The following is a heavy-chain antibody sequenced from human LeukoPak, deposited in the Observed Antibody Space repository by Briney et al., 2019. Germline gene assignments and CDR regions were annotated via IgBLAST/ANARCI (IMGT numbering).Heavy chain of an antibody. CDR3: ARDSSGYQ. CDR2: IKEDGSEK. Sequence: PGGSLRLSCAASGFTFSTYWMSWVRQAPGKGLEWVANIKEDGSEKYYGDSVKGRFTISRDNAKNSLYLQMDSLRAEDTAVYYCARDSSGYQWGQGTLVTVSS. J-gene: IGHJ4*02. D-gene: IGHD3-22*01. CDR1: GFTFSTYW. V-gene: IGHV3-7*01.